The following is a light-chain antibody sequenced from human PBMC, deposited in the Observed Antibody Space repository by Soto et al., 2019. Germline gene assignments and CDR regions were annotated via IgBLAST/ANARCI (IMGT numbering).Light chain of an antibody. CDR1: QSVSSN. CDR3: QQYNDWPKT. Sequence: EIVMTQSPGTLSLSPGERATLSCRASQSVSSNLAWYQQIPGQAPRLLIYGASTRATGIPARFSGSGSGTEFTLAINSLQSEDFAVYYCQQYNDWPKTFGIGTKV. V-gene: IGKV3-15*01. J-gene: IGKJ1*01. CDR2: GAS.